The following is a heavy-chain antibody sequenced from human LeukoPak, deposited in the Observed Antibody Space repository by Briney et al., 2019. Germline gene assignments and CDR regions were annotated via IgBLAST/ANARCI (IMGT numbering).Heavy chain of an antibody. CDR3: ARFSSGSYYLSFDY. CDR2: IYYSGST. V-gene: IGHV4-39*01. J-gene: IGHJ4*02. CDR1: GGSISSYY. D-gene: IGHD3-10*01. Sequence: SETLSLTCTVSGGSISSYYWGWIRQPPGKGLEWIGSIYYSGSTYYNPSLKSRVTISVDTSKNQFSLKLSSVTAADTAVYYCARFSSGSYYLSFDYWGQGTLVTVSS.